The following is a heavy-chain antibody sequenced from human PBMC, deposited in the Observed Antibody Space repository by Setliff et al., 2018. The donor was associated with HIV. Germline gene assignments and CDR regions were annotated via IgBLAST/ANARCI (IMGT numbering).Heavy chain of an antibody. CDR2: IYQSGIT. D-gene: IGHD6-13*01. Sequence: LSLTCAVSGGSMTSSNWWSWVRRSPGKGLEWIGEIYQSGITNYNPSLKSRVTISVDTSKNQFSLNLRSVTAADTAVYYCARSPAAEGYWGQGTLVTVSS. J-gene: IGHJ4*02. CDR3: ARSPAAEGY. V-gene: IGHV4-4*02. CDR1: GGSMTSSNW.